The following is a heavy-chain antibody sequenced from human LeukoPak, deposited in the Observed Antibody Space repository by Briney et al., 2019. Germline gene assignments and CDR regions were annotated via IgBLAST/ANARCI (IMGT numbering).Heavy chain of an antibody. CDR3: ARDREDIVVVPAAMGAFDI. Sequence: SVKVSCKASGGTFSSYAISWVRQAPGQGLEWMGGIIPIFGTANYAQKFQGRVTITADKSTSTAYMELSSLRSEDTAVYYCARDREDIVVVPAAMGAFDIWGQGTMVTVSS. CDR2: IIPIFGTA. D-gene: IGHD2-2*01. CDR1: GGTFSSYA. V-gene: IGHV1-69*06. J-gene: IGHJ3*02.